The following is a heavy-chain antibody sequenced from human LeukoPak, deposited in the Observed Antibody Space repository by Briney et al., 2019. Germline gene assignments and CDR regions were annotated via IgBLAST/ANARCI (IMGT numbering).Heavy chain of an antibody. J-gene: IGHJ4*02. CDR1: GGSISSSSYY. D-gene: IGHD3-16*01. Sequence: NPSETLSLTCTVSGGSISSSSYYWGWIRQPPGKGLEWIGSIYYSGSTYYNPSLKSRVTISVDTSKNQFSLKLSSVTAADTAVYYCARGGSTGAVDYWGQGTLVTVSS. CDR3: ARGGSTGAVDY. V-gene: IGHV4-39*01. CDR2: IYYSGST.